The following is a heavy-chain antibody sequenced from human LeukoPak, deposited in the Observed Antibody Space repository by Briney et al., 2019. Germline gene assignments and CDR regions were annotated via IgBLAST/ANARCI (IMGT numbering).Heavy chain of an antibody. Sequence: ASVKVSCKASGYTFTGYYMHWVRQAPGQGLEWMGWINPNSGGTNYAQKFQGRVTMTRDTSISTAYMELSRLRSDDTAVNYCARAGTEYYYGLWPPFDPRGQGTLVTVSS. CDR3: ARAGTEYYYGLWPPFDP. D-gene: IGHD3-10*01. CDR1: GYTFTGYY. J-gene: IGHJ5*02. V-gene: IGHV1-2*02. CDR2: INPNSGGT.